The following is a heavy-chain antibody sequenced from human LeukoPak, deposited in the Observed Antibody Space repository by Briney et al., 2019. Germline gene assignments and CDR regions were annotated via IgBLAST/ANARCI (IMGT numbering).Heavy chain of an antibody. D-gene: IGHD1-1*01. V-gene: IGHV1-18*01. J-gene: IGHJ3*02. CDR3: AKTVQVERLNAFDI. CDR1: GYTFNSYG. Sequence: ASVKVSCKASGYTFNSYGISWVRQAPGQGLEWMGWINAYNGNTNYAQKLQGRLTITTDTSTTTASMELRSLRSDDTAVYYCAKTVQVERLNAFDIWGQGTMVTVSS. CDR2: INAYNGNT.